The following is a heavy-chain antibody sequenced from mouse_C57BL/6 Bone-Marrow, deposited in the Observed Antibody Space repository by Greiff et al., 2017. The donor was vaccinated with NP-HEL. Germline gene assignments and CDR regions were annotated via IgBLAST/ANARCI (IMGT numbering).Heavy chain of an antibody. Sequence: EVQLVESGAELVRPGASVKLSCTASGFNIKDDYMHWVKQRPEQGPEWIGWIDPENGDTEYASKFQGKATITADTSSNTAYLQLSSLTSEDTAVYYCTRWLYYAMDYWGQGTSVTVSS. CDR3: TRWLYYAMDY. CDR2: IDPENGDT. J-gene: IGHJ4*01. CDR1: GFNIKDDY. V-gene: IGHV14-4*01. D-gene: IGHD2-3*01.